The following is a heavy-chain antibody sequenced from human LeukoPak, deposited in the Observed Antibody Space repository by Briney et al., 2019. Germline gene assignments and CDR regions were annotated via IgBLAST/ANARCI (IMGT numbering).Heavy chain of an antibody. V-gene: IGHV3-23*01. CDR3: AKFDYGDYGWFDP. CDR1: GFTFSGSA. D-gene: IGHD4-17*01. J-gene: IGHJ5*02. Sequence: GGSLRLSCAASGFTFSGSAMHWVRQASGKGLEWVSAISGSGGSTYYADSVKGRFTISRDNSKNTLYLQMNSLRAEDTAVYYCAKFDYGDYGWFDPWGQGTLVTVSS. CDR2: ISGSGGST.